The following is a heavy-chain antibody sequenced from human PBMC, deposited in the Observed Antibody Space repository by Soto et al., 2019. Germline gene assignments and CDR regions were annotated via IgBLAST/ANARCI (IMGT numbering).Heavy chain of an antibody. CDR2: INPSGGST. Sequence: ASVKVSCKASGYTFTSYYMHWVRQAPGQGLEWMGTINPSGGSTSHAQKFQGRVTMTRDTSTSTVYMELSSLRSEDTAVYYCARAPMVRRVKILSYFDYWSQGTLVTVSS. D-gene: IGHD3-10*01. J-gene: IGHJ4*02. CDR3: ARAPMVRRVKILSYFDY. V-gene: IGHV1-46*01. CDR1: GYTFTSYY.